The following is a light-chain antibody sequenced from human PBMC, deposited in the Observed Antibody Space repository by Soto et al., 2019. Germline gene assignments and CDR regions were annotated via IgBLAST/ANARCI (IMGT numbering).Light chain of an antibody. J-gene: IGLJ1*01. V-gene: IGLV2-14*01. CDR2: EVS. CDR3: SSYTSSSNPYV. CDR1: SSDVGGYNY. Sequence: QAVVTQPASVSGSPGQSITISCTGTSSDVGGYNYVSWYQHHPGKAPKLMIYEVSSRPSGVSDRFSGSKSGNTASLTISGLQTEDEADYYCSSYTSSSNPYVFGTGTKLTVL.